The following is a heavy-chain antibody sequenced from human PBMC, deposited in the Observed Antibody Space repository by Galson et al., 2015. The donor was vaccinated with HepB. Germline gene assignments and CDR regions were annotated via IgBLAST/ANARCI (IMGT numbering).Heavy chain of an antibody. D-gene: IGHD2-2*03. CDR1: GFTFSSYA. CDR2: ISGSGGST. Sequence: SLRLSCAASGFTFSSYAMSWVRQAPGKGLEWVSAISGSGGSTYYADSVKGRFTISRDNSKNTLYPQVNSLRAEDTAVYYCAKDLDIVVVPAAIETYFDYWGQGTLVTVSS. V-gene: IGHV3-23*01. CDR3: AKDLDIVVVPAAIETYFDY. J-gene: IGHJ4*02.